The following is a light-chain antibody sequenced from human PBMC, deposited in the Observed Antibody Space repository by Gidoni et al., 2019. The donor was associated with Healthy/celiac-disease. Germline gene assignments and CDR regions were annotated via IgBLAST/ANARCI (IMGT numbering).Light chain of an antibody. CDR2: EVS. J-gene: IGLJ2*01. CDR1: SMDVGSYNL. Sequence: QSALTQPASVSGSPGQSITNSCTGTSMDVGSYNLFSWYQQHPGKAPKLMIHEVSKLPSGVSNRFSGSKSGNTASLTISGLQADDEADYYCCSYSGSHVVFGGGTKLTVL. CDR3: CSYSGSHVV. V-gene: IGLV2-23*02.